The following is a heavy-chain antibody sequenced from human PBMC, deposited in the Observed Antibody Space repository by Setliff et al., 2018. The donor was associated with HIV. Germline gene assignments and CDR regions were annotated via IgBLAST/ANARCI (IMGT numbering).Heavy chain of an antibody. Sequence: SETLSLTCAVSGFSISSGYYWGWIRQPPGKGLEWTGAIYHSGSSYYSPSLKSRVTLFLDSSKNQFSLTLNSLTAADTAVYYCARLAGQRTIAAADYFFDFWGQGALVTVSS. CDR1: GFSISSGYY. D-gene: IGHD6-13*01. J-gene: IGHJ4*02. CDR3: ARLAGQRTIAAADYFFDF. V-gene: IGHV4-38-2*01. CDR2: IYHSGSS.